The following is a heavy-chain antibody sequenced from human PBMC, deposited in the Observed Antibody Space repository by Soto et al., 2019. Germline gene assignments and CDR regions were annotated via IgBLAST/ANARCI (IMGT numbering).Heavy chain of an antibody. CDR2: INPKTGAT. V-gene: IGHV1-2*02. Sequence: ASVKVSCKASGYTFTDYYLDWVRQAPGHGLEWLGWINPKTGATKSALKFRGRVSMTRDTSITTAYMELSGLTSDDTAIYYCARGSQITVNTGTHWFDPWGQGTPVTVSS. CDR3: ARGSQITVNTGTHWFDP. J-gene: IGHJ5*02. CDR1: GYTFTDYY. D-gene: IGHD1-1*01.